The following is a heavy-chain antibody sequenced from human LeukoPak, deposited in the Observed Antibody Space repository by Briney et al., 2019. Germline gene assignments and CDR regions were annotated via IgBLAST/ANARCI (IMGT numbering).Heavy chain of an antibody. CDR3: ARRFGSGSYYGY. V-gene: IGHV3-11*03. Sequence: GGSLRLSFAATGFTLSDYYMSWIRVAPGKGEEWASYISGSSSFTKYADSVKGRFTISRDNAKNSLYLQMSSLRAEDTAVYYCARRFGSGSYYGYWGQGTLVTVSS. J-gene: IGHJ4*02. CDR1: GFTLSDYY. CDR2: ISGSSSFT. D-gene: IGHD3-10*01.